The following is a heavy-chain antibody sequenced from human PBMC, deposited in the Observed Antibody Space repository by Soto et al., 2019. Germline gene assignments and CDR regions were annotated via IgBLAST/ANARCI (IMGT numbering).Heavy chain of an antibody. CDR3: ACGTPGDTLDY. Sequence: GGPVKVSFQAFGGTFRSYSIRWVGQAPGQGLEWMGGIIPIFGTANYAQKFQGRVTITADESTSTAYMELSSLRSEDTAVYFCACGTPGDTLDYWGQGTLVTVSS. V-gene: IGHV1-69*13. CDR1: GGTFRSYS. CDR2: IIPIFGTA. D-gene: IGHD4-17*01. J-gene: IGHJ4*02.